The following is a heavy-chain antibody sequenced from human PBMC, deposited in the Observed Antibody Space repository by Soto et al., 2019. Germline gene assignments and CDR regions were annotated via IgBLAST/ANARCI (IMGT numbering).Heavy chain of an antibody. CDR2: INPNSGGT. D-gene: IGHD3-10*01. CDR1: GYTFTGYY. CDR3: ARDHGSNYYYYGMDV. Sequence: QVRLVQSGAEVKKPGASVKVSCKASGYTFTGYYMHWVRQAPGQGLEWMGWINPNSGGTNYAQKFQGWVTMTRDTSISTAYMELSRLRSDDTGVYYWARDHGSNYYYYGMDVWGQGTTVTVSS. V-gene: IGHV1-2*04. J-gene: IGHJ6*02.